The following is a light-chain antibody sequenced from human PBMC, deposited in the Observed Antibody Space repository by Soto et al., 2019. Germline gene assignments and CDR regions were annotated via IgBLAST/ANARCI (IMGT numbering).Light chain of an antibody. CDR1: QSISSW. Sequence: DIQMTQSPSTLSASVGDRVTITCRASQSISSWLAWYQQKPGKAPKLLICDASSLESGVPSRFSGSGSGTEFTLTISSLQPDDFATYYCQQYNSYPWTFGQGTKVE. V-gene: IGKV1-5*01. J-gene: IGKJ1*01. CDR3: QQYNSYPWT. CDR2: DAS.